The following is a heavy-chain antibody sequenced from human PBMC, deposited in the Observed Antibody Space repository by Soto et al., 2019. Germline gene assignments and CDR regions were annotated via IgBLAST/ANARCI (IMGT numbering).Heavy chain of an antibody. CDR2: IYPADSET. Sequence: GESLKISCKGSGYSFTTYWLAWVGQMPGKGLEWMGIIYPADSETRYSPSFQGQVTMSADRSITTAYLQWSSLEASDTAMYYCARRGSGYGMDVWGQGTTVTVSS. D-gene: IGHD3-10*01. CDR3: ARRGSGYGMDV. CDR1: GYSFTTYW. J-gene: IGHJ6*02. V-gene: IGHV5-51*01.